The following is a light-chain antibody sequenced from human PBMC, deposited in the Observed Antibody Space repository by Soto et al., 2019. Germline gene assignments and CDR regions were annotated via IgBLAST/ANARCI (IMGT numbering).Light chain of an antibody. J-gene: IGLJ2*01. CDR1: SSDIGAYTF. CDR2: DVN. CDR3: TSWTTSTTMI. Sequence: QAVVTQPASVSGSPGQSITISCTGTSSDIGAYTFVSWYHQHPGKAPKLMLYDVNIRPSGVSTRFSGSKSGNTASLTISGLQAEDEADYYCTSWTTSTTMIFGGGTQLTVL. V-gene: IGLV2-14*03.